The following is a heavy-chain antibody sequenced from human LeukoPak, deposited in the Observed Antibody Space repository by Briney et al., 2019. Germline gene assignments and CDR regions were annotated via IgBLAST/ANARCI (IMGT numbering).Heavy chain of an antibody. D-gene: IGHD6-13*01. CDR1: GGSISSYY. CDR3: ARHLSYSSSWYKNWFDP. Sequence: NASETLSLTCTVSGGSISSYYWSWIRQPPGKVLEWIGYIYYSGSTNYNPSLKSRVTISVYTSKNQFPLKLSSVTAADTAVYYCARHLSYSSSWYKNWFDPWGQGTLVTVSS. V-gene: IGHV4-59*08. CDR2: IYYSGST. J-gene: IGHJ5*02.